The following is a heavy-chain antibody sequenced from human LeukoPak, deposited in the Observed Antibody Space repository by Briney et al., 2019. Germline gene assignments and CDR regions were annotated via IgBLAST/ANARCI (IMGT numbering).Heavy chain of an antibody. Sequence: ASVKVSCKASGGTFSSYAISWVRQAPGQWLEWMGWITPNGGDTDYAQMFHGRVTLTTDTSTRTVYLELRSLRTDDTAVYFCGRGDPRLEAGALDLWGQGTLVTVFS. CDR1: GGTFSSYA. D-gene: IGHD4/OR15-4a*01. J-gene: IGHJ5*02. CDR3: GRGDPRLEAGALDL. V-gene: IGHV1-18*01. CDR2: ITPNGGDT.